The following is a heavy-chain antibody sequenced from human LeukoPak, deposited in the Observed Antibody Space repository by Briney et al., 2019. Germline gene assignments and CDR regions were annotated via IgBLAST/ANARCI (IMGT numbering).Heavy chain of an antibody. Sequence: GGSLRLSCAASGFTFSDYYMSWIRQAPGKGLEWVSYISSNGNTIYYADPVKGRFTISRDNAKNSLYVQMDSLRAEDTAVYYCARFGRGYSYGSDYWGQGTLVTVSS. CDR1: GFTFSDYY. CDR2: ISSNGNTI. CDR3: ARFGRGYSYGSDY. D-gene: IGHD5-18*01. V-gene: IGHV3-11*01. J-gene: IGHJ4*02.